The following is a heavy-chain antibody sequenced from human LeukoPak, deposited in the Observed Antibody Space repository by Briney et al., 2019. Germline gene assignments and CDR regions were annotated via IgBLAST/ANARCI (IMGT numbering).Heavy chain of an antibody. D-gene: IGHD6-19*01. V-gene: IGHV1-2*06. J-gene: IGHJ4*02. Sequence: ASVKVSCKGSGYTFTCYYMHWVRQAPGQGLEWMGRINPNSGGTNYAQKFQGRVTMTRDTSIGTAYMELSRLRSDDTAVYYCARDVGYSSGWYADYWGQGTLVTVSS. CDR3: ARDVGYSSGWYADY. CDR2: INPNSGGT. CDR1: GYTFTCYY.